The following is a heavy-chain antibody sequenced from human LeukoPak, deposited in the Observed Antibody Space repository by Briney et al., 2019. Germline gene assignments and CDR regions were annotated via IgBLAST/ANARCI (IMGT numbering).Heavy chain of an antibody. V-gene: IGHV3-30*02. CDR2: IRYDGSNK. J-gene: IGHJ4*02. D-gene: IGHD6-19*01. CDR1: GFTFSAYG. CDR3: VPGQPARSAVAGPN. Sequence: GGSLRLSCMASGFTFSAYGMHWVRQAPGKGLEWVAFIRYDGSNKYYADSVQGRFTISRDNSKNTLYLQMNSLRAEDTAVYYCVPGQPARSAVAGPNGGQGTLVTVSS.